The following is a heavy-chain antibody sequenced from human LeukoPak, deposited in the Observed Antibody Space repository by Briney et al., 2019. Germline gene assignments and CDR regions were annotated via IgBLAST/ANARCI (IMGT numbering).Heavy chain of an antibody. Sequence: PSQTLSLTCTVSGGSISSGGYYWSWLRQHPGTGLEWIGYIYYSGSTYYNPSLKSRVTISVDTSKNQFSLKLSSVTAADTAVYYCARGVVVTYNWFDPWGQGTLVTVSS. CDR3: ARGVVVTYNWFDP. V-gene: IGHV4-31*03. D-gene: IGHD2-21*02. CDR2: IYYSGST. CDR1: GGSISSGGYY. J-gene: IGHJ5*02.